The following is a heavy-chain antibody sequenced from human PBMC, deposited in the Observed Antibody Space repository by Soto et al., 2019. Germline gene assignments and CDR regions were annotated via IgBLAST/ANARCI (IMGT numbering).Heavy chain of an antibody. CDR2: IGSGGSPI. Sequence: EVQLVESGGDLVKPGGSLRLSCAASGFTLSVYSMDWVRQVPGKGLEWVSFIGSGGSPIYYADSVKGRFSIARDDAQESGYLPNDRLRDQGTAVLFRPGRGRSNSFDVWGQGTPVTVSS. V-gene: IGHV3-48*02. CDR1: GFTLSVYS. D-gene: IGHD4-4*01. J-gene: IGHJ4*02. CDR3: PGRGRSNSFDV.